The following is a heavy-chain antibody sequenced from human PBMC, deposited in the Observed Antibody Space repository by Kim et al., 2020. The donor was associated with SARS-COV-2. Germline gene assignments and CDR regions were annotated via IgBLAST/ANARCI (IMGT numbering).Heavy chain of an antibody. D-gene: IGHD6-13*01. Sequence: SVKGRCTISRDNSKNTLYLQMNSLRAEDTAVYYCARDRSGRIAAAGKLDYWGQGTLVTVSS. V-gene: IGHV3-30*07. J-gene: IGHJ4*02. CDR3: ARDRSGRIAAAGKLDY.